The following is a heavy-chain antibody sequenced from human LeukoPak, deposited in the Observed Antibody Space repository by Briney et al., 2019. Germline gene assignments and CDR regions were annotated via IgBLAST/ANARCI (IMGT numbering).Heavy chain of an antibody. Sequence: GASVKVSCKASGYTFTSHDINWVRQATGQGLEWMGWMNPNSGNTGYAQKFQGRVTMTRNTSISTAYMELSSLRSEDTAVYYCARVVAGTVYYYYYYMDVWGKGTTVTVSS. CDR1: GYTFTSHD. CDR3: ARVVAGTVYYYYYYMDV. J-gene: IGHJ6*03. V-gene: IGHV1-8*01. D-gene: IGHD6-19*01. CDR2: MNPNSGNT.